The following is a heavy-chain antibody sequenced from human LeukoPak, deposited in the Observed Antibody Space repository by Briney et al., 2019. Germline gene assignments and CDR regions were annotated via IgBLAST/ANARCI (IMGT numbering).Heavy chain of an antibody. J-gene: IGHJ4*02. CDR2: INPNSGGT. V-gene: IGHV1-2*02. Sequence: ASVKVSCKASGYTFTCYYMHWVRQAPGQGLEWMGWINPNSGGTNYAQKFQGRVTMTRDTSISTAYMELSRLRSDDTAVYYCARDIAVAGTLGLWGQGTLVTVSS. CDR3: ARDIAVAGTLGL. D-gene: IGHD6-19*01. CDR1: GYTFTCYY.